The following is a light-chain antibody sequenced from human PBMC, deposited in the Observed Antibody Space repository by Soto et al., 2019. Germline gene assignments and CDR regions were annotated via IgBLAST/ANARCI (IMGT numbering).Light chain of an antibody. V-gene: IGLV2-8*01. J-gene: IGLJ2*01. Sequence: QSALTQPPSASGSPGQSVTISCTGTSSDVGGYNYVSWYQQHPGTAPKLMIYEVSKRPSGVPDRFSGSKSGNTASLTVSGLQAEDEADYYCSSYAGSNRVFGGGTKLTVL. CDR3: SSYAGSNRV. CDR2: EVS. CDR1: SSDVGGYNY.